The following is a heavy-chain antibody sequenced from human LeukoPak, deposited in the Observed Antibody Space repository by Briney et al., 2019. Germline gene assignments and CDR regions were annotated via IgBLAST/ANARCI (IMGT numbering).Heavy chain of an antibody. D-gene: IGHD3-3*01. V-gene: IGHV4-59*01. CDR1: GGSISSYY. J-gene: IGHJ4*02. CDR2: IYYSGST. CDR3: AREIPTYDFWSGYYMSHYFDY. Sequence: PSETLSLTCTVSGGSISSYYWSWIRQPPGKGLEWIGYIYYSGSTNYNPSLKSRVTISVDTSKNQFSLKLSSVTAADTAVYYCAREIPTYDFWSGYYMSHYFDYWGQGTLVTVSS.